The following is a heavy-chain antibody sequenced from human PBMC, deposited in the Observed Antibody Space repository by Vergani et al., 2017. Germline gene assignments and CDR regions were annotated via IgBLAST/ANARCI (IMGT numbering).Heavy chain of an antibody. Sequence: QVQLQESGPGLVKPSQTLSLTCTVSGGSISSGGYYWSWIRQHPGKGLGWIWYIYYSGSTYYNPSLKSRVSISVDTSKNQFSLKLTSVTAADTAVYYCARRGCGSSVEYFDYWGQGTLVTVSS. V-gene: IGHV4-31*03. CDR1: GGSISSGGYY. J-gene: IGHJ4*02. CDR3: ARRGCGSSVEYFDY. D-gene: IGHD6-6*01. CDR2: IYYSGST.